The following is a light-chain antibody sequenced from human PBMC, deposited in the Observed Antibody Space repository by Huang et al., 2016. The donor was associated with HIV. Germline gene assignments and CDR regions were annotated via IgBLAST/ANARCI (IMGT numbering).Light chain of an antibody. CDR2: AAS. V-gene: IGKV1-27*01. CDR3: QKYNSAPIT. CDR1: QDIDNY. Sequence: DIQMTQSPSSLSASVGDSVTITCRASQDIDNYLAWYQQKHGKVTKLLIFAASALESGVPPRFSGSGSGTHFSLNISSRQPEDVATYYCQKYNSAPITFGQGTRLEI. J-gene: IGKJ5*01.